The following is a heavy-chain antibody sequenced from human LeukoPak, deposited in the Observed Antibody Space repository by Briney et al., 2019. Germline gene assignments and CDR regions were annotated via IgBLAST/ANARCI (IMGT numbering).Heavy chain of an antibody. D-gene: IGHD6-6*01. CDR2: IYSGGST. CDR1: GFTVSSNY. Sequence: GGSLRLSCAASGFTVSSNYMSWVRQAPGKGLEWVSVIYSGGSTYYADSVKGRLTISRDNSKNTLYLQMNSLRAEDTAVYYCARDRSSGYYYGMDVWGQGTTVTVSS. V-gene: IGHV3-53*01. CDR3: ARDRSSGYYYGMDV. J-gene: IGHJ6*02.